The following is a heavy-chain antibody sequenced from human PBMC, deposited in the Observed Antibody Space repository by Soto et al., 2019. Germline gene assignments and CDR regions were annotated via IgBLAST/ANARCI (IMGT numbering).Heavy chain of an antibody. Sequence: GGSLRLSCAASGFTFSSYAMNWVRQAPGKGLEWVSAISGSGASTYYADSVKGRFTISRDNSKNTLYLQMNSLRADDTAVYYCAKDRWYSYGWAAYFDYWGQGTMVTVYS. CDR1: GFTFSSYA. CDR3: AKDRWYSYGWAAYFDY. CDR2: ISGSGAST. V-gene: IGHV3-23*01. J-gene: IGHJ4*02. D-gene: IGHD5-18*01.